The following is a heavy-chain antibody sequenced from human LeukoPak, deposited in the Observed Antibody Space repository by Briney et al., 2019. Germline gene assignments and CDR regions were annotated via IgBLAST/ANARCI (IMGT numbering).Heavy chain of an antibody. Sequence: GGSLRLSCAASGFTFSDYYMSWIRQAPGKGLEWVSYISSSGSTIYYADSVKGRFTISRDNAKNSLYLQMNSLRAEDTAVYYRASLWIATAFDYWGQGTLVTVSS. V-gene: IGHV3-11*04. CDR1: GFTFSDYY. CDR3: ASLWIATAFDY. D-gene: IGHD2-21*01. CDR2: ISSSGSTI. J-gene: IGHJ4*02.